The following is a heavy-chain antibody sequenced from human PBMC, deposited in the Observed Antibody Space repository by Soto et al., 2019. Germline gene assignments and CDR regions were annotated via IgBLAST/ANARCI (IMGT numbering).Heavy chain of an antibody. CDR2: IYWDDDK. CDR3: AHRLKERGTFYDFCSGHVVSYFES. D-gene: IGHD3-3*01. CDR1: GLSLTTSGMS. J-gene: IGHJ4*02. Sequence: SRAALVKPAHSLTLNCTFSGLSLTTSGMSVGWIRQPPAKALEWLALIYWDDDKHYSPSLKSRLTVTKDTSKNQVVLTMTNMDPVDTATYYCAHRLKERGTFYDFCSGHVVSYFESWGQGTLVTVSS. V-gene: IGHV2-5*02.